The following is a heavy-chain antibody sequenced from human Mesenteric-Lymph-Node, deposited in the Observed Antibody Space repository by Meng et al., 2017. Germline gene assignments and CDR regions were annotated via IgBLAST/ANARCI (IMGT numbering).Heavy chain of an antibody. CDR3: ARGPYSSGWTRYYYYYGMDV. V-gene: IGHV4-61*01. CDR1: GGSISSGSYY. J-gene: IGHJ6*02. CDR2: IYYSGST. D-gene: IGHD6-19*01. Sequence: SETLSLTCTVSGGSISSGSYYWSWIRQPPGKGLEWIGYIYYSGSTNYNPSLKSRVTISVDTSKNQFSLKLSSVTAADTAVYYCARGPYSSGWTRYYYYYGMDVWGQGTTVTVSS.